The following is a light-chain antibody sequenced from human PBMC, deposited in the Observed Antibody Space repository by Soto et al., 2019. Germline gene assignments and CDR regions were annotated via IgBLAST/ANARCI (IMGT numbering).Light chain of an antibody. CDR3: QHYNSYSEE. CDR2: KAS. J-gene: IGKJ1*01. V-gene: IGKV1-5*03. CDR1: QTISSW. Sequence: DIQMTQSPSTLSGSVGDRVTITCLASQTISSWLAWYQQKPGKAPKLLIYKASTLKSGVPSRFRGSGSRTELTLTISSLQPDDFATYYCQHYNSYSEEFGKGTKVDI.